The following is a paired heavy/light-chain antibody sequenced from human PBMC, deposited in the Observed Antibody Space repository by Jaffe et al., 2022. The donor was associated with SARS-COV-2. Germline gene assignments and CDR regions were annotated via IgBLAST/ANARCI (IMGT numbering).Heavy chain of an antibody. D-gene: IGHD6-13*01. J-gene: IGHJ4*02. Sequence: EVQLVQSGTEVKKPGESLRISCEGSGYNFSTYWISWVRQTPGKGLEWIGRIDPSDSFTNYSPSFRGHVSISADKSTSTASLQWSSLKASDTGIYYCVRGLSSSTSWPFDYWGQGALVTVSS. V-gene: IGHV5-10-1*03. CDR3: VRGLSSSTSWPFDY. CDR2: IDPSDSFT. CDR1: GYNFSTYW.
Light chain of an antibody. J-gene: IGLJ1*01. V-gene: IGLV2-23*01. Sequence: QSALTQPASVSGSPGQSISISCTGTSSDVGSYSPVSWYQQHPGKAPKLIIHEGNKRPSGVSYRFSGSKSGDTASLTISGLQAEDEADYYCCSYVGSSVYVFGSGTKVTVL. CDR2: EGN. CDR3: CSYVGSSVYV. CDR1: SSDVGSYSP.